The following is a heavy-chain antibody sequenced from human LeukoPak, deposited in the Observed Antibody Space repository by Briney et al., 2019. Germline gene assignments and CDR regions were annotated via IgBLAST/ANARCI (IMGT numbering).Heavy chain of an antibody. CDR3: ARNGYSGYDRLNWFDP. J-gene: IGHJ5*02. CDR1: GFTFSSYS. D-gene: IGHD5-12*01. CDR2: ISSSSSYI. Sequence: GGSLRLSCAASGFTFSSYSMNWVRQAPGKGLEWVSSISSSSSYIYYADSVKGRFTISRDNAKNSLYPQMNSLRVEDTAVYYCARNGYSGYDRLNWFDPWGQGTLVTVSS. V-gene: IGHV3-21*04.